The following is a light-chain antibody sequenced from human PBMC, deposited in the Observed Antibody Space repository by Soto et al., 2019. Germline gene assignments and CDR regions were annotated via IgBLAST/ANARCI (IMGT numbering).Light chain of an antibody. CDR1: QSVSSSY. J-gene: IGKJ2*01. CDR2: GAS. CDR3: QQYGSSPYT. Sequence: EIVLTQSPGTLSLSPGERATLSCRASQSVSSSYLAWYQQKPGQAPRLLIYGASNRATGIPDRFSGRGSGTDFNLTISRLEPEDFAIYYCQQYGSSPYTFGQGTKLEIK. V-gene: IGKV3-20*01.